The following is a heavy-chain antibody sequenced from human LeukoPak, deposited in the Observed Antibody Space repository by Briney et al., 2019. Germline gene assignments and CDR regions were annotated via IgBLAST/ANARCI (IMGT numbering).Heavy chain of an antibody. V-gene: IGHV1-18*01. D-gene: IGHD5-24*01. J-gene: IGHJ4*02. CDR2: ISAYNGNT. CDR1: GYTFTSYG. Sequence: ASVKVSCKASGYTFTSYGISWVRQAPGQGLEWMGWISAYNGNTNYAQKFQGRVTITADKSTSTAYMELSSLRSEDTAVYYCARAERWLQLTFDYWGQGTLVTVSS. CDR3: ARAERWLQLTFDY.